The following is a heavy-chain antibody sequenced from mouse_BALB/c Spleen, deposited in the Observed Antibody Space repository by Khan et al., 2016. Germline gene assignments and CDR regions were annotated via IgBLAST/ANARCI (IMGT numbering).Heavy chain of an antibody. CDR1: EYTFTNYG. Sequence: QIQLVQSGPELKKPGETVKISCKASEYTFTNYGMNWVKQAPGKGLKWMGWINTNTGEPTYAEEFKGRFAFSLEASASTAYLQINNLKNEDSAPYVGARTGDYPSYAMDYWGQGTSVTVSS. CDR2: INTNTGEP. CDR3: ARTGDYPSYAMDY. D-gene: IGHD2-13*01. J-gene: IGHJ4*01. V-gene: IGHV9-3*02.